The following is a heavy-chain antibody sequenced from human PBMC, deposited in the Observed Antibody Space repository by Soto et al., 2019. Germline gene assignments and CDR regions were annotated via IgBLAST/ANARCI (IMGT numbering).Heavy chain of an antibody. CDR2: ISGTGFNT. V-gene: IGHV3-23*01. CDR3: AKKWVVVTALPPYYLDY. Sequence: EVQLLESGGGLVQPGGSLRLSCAASGFTFNNYAMTWVRQAPGKGLEWVSAISGTGFNTYYADSVKGRFTISRDNSQNTVYLQMSSLRAEDTAIYYCAKKWVVVTALPPYYLDYWGQGTLVTVSS. CDR1: GFTFNNYA. J-gene: IGHJ4*02. D-gene: IGHD2-21*02.